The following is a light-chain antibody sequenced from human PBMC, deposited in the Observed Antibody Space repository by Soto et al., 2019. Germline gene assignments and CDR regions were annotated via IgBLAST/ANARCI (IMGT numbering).Light chain of an antibody. J-gene: IGKJ2*01. V-gene: IGKV1-27*01. CDR3: QRYDNVPLA. Sequence: DFPMTQSPSSLSASVGDRVTITCRTSQGISNYLAWYQQKPGKSPKLLIFVASTLQSGVPSRFSGSGSGTDFALTISGLQPEDVATYYCQRYDNVPLAFGQGTKLEI. CDR2: VAS. CDR1: QGISNY.